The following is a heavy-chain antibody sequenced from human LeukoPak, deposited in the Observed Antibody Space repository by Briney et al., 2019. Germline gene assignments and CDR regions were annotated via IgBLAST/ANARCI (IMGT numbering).Heavy chain of an antibody. D-gene: IGHD6-19*01. V-gene: IGHV4-34*01. Sequence: PSETLSLTCAVYGGSFSGYYWSWIRQPPGKGLEWIGEINHSGSTNYNPSLKSRVTISVDTSKNQFSLKLSSVTAADTAVYYCGSSGWYFYVDYWGQGTLVTVSS. CDR1: GGSFSGYY. CDR3: GSSGWYFYVDY. CDR2: INHSGST. J-gene: IGHJ4*02.